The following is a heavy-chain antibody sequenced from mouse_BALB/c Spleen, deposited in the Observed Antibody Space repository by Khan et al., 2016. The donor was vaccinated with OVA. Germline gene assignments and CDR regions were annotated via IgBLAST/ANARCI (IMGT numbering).Heavy chain of an antibody. Sequence: EVQLQESGPGLVKPSQSLSLTCTVTGYSITSDYAWNWIRQFPGNKLEWMGYISSTGSTSYNPSLKSRISITRDTSKNQFFLHVNSMTTDDTATYYCSISLYYSGSYVLAYWGQGTSVTLSS. CDR3: SISLYYSGSYVLAY. CDR1: GYSITSDYA. J-gene: IGHJ4*01. V-gene: IGHV3-2*02. D-gene: IGHD2-12*01. CDR2: ISSTGST.